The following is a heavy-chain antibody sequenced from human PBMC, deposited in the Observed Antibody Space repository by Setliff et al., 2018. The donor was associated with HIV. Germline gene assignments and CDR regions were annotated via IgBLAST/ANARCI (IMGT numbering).Heavy chain of an antibody. CDR3: ARDDGGYNYAEAFDV. V-gene: IGHV1-18*01. Sequence: ASVKVSCKASGYTFTTYGITWVRQAPGQGLEWMGWISTYNGNTNYAQKFQGRVTMPTVTSTSTAYMELRSLRSDDTAVYYCARDDGGYNYAEAFDVWGQGTMVTVSS. CDR2: ISTYNGNT. CDR1: GYTFTTYG. D-gene: IGHD3-16*01. J-gene: IGHJ3*01.